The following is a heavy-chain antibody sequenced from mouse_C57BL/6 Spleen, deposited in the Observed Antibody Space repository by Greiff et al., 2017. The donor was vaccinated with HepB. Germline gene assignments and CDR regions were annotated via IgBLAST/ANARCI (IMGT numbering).Heavy chain of an antibody. CDR3: ARGRSYGYFDY. J-gene: IGHJ2*01. Sequence: QVQLQQPGAELVMPGASVKLSCKASGYTFTSYWMHWVKQRPGQGLEWIGEIDPSDSYTNYNQKFKGKSTLTVDKSSSTAYMQLSSLTSEDSAVYYCARGRSYGYFDYWGQGTTLTVSS. D-gene: IGHD1-1*01. V-gene: IGHV1-69*01. CDR2: IDPSDSYT. CDR1: GYTFTSYW.